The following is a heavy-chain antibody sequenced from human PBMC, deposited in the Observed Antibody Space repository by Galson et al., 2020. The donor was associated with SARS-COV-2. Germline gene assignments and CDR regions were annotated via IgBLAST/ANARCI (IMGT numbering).Heavy chain of an antibody. J-gene: IGHJ4*02. D-gene: IGHD3-16*02. CDR3: TTGGPYYDYVWGSYRYTPGEY. CDR1: GFTFSNAW. Sequence: GESLKISCAASGFTFSNAWMSWVRQAPGKGLEWVGRIKSKTDGGTTDYAAPVKGRFTISRDDSKNTLYLQMNSLKTEDTAVYYCTTGGPYYDYVWGSYRYTPGEYWGQGTLVTVSS. V-gene: IGHV3-15*01. CDR2: IKSKTDGGTT.